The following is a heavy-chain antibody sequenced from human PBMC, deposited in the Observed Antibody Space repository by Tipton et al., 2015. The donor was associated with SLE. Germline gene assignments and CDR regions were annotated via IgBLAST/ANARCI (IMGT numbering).Heavy chain of an antibody. CDR2: IKSDGSST. D-gene: IGHD4-17*01. Sequence: GSLRLSCVASGFSFSSYWMHWVRQAPGKGLMWVSRIKSDGSSTDYADSVKGRFTISSDNAKNTLYLQMSSLRVEDTAVYYCATVPPSSWHGAWGQGTLVTVSA. CDR3: ATVPPSSWHGA. J-gene: IGHJ5*02. CDR1: GFSFSSYW. V-gene: IGHV3-74*01.